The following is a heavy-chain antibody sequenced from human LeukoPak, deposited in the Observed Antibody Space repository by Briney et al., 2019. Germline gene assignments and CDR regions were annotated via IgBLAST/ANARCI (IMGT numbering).Heavy chain of an antibody. CDR3: ARADTDRVYYYMDV. CDR1: GFTFSSYA. CDR2: ISYDGSNK. V-gene: IGHV3-30-3*01. J-gene: IGHJ6*03. D-gene: IGHD3-22*01. Sequence: GRSLRLSYAASGFTFSSYAMHWVRQAPGKGLEWVAVISYDGSNKYYADSVKGRFTISRDNSKNTLYLQMNSLRAEDTAVYYCARADTDRVYYYMDVWGKGTTVTVSS.